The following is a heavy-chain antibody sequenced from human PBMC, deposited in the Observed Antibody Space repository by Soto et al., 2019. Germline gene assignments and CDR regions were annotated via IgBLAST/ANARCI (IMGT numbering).Heavy chain of an antibody. D-gene: IGHD5-12*01. V-gene: IGHV4-34*01. J-gene: IGHJ4*02. CDR2: INYSGTT. CDR1: GGSISGYY. CDR3: ARSQVRRLRLVDY. Sequence: PSETLSLTCAVDGGSISGYYWSWIRQPPGRGLEWIAEINYSGTTSYNPSLKSRVTMSVDTSKNQLSLKLSSVTAADTAVYYCARSQVRRLRLVDYWGQGTLVTVSS.